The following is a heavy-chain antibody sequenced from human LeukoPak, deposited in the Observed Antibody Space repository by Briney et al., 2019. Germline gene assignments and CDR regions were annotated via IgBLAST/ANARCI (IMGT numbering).Heavy chain of an antibody. V-gene: IGHV1-3*02. CDR2: SNAGNGNT. CDR1: GYTFTSYA. D-gene: IGHD3-22*01. Sequence: ASVKVSCKASGYTFTSYAMHWVRQAPGQRLEGMGWSNAGNGNTKYSQEFQGRVTITRDTSASTAYMELSSLRSEDMAVYYCARAYNYYDSSGYYLGYYFDYWGQGTLVTVSS. J-gene: IGHJ4*02. CDR3: ARAYNYYDSSGYYLGYYFDY.